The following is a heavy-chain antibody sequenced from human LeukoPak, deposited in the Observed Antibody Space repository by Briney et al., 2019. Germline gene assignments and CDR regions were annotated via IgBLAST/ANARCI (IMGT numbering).Heavy chain of an antibody. CDR1: RDTLSSYS. CDR2: ISSSSSYI. D-gene: IGHD5-12*01. V-gene: IGHV3-21*01. Sequence: PGGSLRLSCAASRDTLSSYSMNWVRQAPGKGLEWVSSISSSSSYIYYADSVKGRFTISRDNAKNSLYLQMNSLRAEDTAVYYCARRGIGGYDFDYWGQGTLVTVSS. CDR3: ARRGIGGYDFDY. J-gene: IGHJ4*02.